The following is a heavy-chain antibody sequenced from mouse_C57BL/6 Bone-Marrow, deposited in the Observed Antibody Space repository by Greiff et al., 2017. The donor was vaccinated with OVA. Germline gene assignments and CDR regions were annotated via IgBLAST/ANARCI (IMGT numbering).Heavy chain of an antibody. CDR1: GYSFTGYY. V-gene: IGHV1-42*01. CDR2: INPSTGGT. CDR3: ARSYYDYDDGTVGWFAY. Sequence: VQLQQSGPELVKPGASVKISCKASGYSFTGYYMNWVKQSPEKSLEWIGEINPSTGGTTYNQKFKAKAILTVDKSSSTAYMQLKSLTSEDSAVYYCARSYYDYDDGTVGWFAYWGQGTLVTVSA. D-gene: IGHD2-4*01. J-gene: IGHJ3*01.